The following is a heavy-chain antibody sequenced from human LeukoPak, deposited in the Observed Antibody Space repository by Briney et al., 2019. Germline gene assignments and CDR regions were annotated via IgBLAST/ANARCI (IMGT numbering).Heavy chain of an antibody. CDR2: ISAYNGNT. CDR1: GYTFTSYG. D-gene: IGHD6-13*01. Sequence: GASVKVSCRASGYTFTSYGITWVRQAPGQGLEWMGWISAYNGNTNYAQKLQGRVTMTTDTSTTTAYMELRSLRSDDTAVYYCARDNDIAAAGTSHYFDYRGQGTLVTVSS. V-gene: IGHV1-18*01. J-gene: IGHJ4*02. CDR3: ARDNDIAAAGTSHYFDY.